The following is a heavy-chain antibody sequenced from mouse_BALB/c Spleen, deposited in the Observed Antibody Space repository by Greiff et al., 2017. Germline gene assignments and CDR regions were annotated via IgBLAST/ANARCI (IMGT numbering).Heavy chain of an antibody. CDR1: GYTFTSYY. V-gene: IGHV1-53*01. D-gene: IGHD1-1*01. CDR3: ARHYYGSSSFAY. CDR2: INPSNGGT. Sequence: QVQLQQSGAELVKPGASVKLSCKASGYTFTSYYMYWVKQRPGQGLEWIGEINPSNGGTNFNEKFKGKATLTADKSSSTAYMQLSSLTSEDSAVYFCARHYYGSSSFAYWGQGTLVTVSA. J-gene: IGHJ3*01.